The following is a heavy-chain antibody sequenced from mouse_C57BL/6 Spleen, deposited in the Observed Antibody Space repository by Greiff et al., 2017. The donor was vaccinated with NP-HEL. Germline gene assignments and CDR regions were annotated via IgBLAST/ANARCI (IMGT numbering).Heavy chain of an antibody. Sequence: VQLQESGAELVKPGASVKISCKASGYTFTDYYINWVKQRPGQGLAWIGKIGPGSGSTYYNEKFKGKATLTADKSSSTAYMQLSSLTSEDSAVYFCAPVITTVGDYFDYWGQGTTLTVSS. D-gene: IGHD1-1*01. CDR2: IGPGSGST. V-gene: IGHV1-77*01. CDR3: APVITTVGDYFDY. J-gene: IGHJ2*01. CDR1: GYTFTDYY.